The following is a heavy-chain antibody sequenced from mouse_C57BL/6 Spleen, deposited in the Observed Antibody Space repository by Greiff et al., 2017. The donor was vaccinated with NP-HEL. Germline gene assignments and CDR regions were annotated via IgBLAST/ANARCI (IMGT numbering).Heavy chain of an antibody. J-gene: IGHJ2*01. CDR3: ARNTGWDYFDY. D-gene: IGHD1-1*01. Sequence: VKLVESGPGLVQPSQSLSITCTVSGFSLTSYGVHWVRQSPGKGLEWLGVIWSGGSTDYNAAFISRLSISKDNSKSQVFFKMNSLQADDTAIYYCARNTGWDYFDYWGQGTTLTVSS. CDR2: IWSGGST. CDR1: GFSLTSYG. V-gene: IGHV2-2*01.